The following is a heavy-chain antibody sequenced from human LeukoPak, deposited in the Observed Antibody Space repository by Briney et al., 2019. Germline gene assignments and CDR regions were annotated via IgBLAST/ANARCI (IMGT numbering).Heavy chain of an antibody. CDR2: SCPHGSTP. V-gene: IGHV3-74*01. CDR1: GFAFSDYC. J-gene: IGHJ4*02. D-gene: IGHD3-9*01. Sequence: GGSLRLSCAASGFAFSDYCMHWVRQAPGEGLLWVSRSCPHGSTPVYADSVKGRFTISRDDAKNSLYLQMNSLRAEDTALYYCAKSQDYDILTGLDYWGQGTLVTVSS. CDR3: AKSQDYDILTGLDY.